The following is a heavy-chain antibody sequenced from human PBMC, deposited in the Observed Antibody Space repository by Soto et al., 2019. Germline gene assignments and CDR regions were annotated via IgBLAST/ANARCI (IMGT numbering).Heavy chain of an antibody. CDR1: GFTFSAYS. J-gene: IGHJ4*02. D-gene: IGHD2-21*02. V-gene: IGHV3-48*02. Sequence: EGSLRLSCVASGFTFSAYSMNWVRQAPGKGLEWLSYISGDRAYIYYADSVRGRFTISRDNAENSFYLQMDNLRDEDTALYLWARQVYTVVTPMGFWGQGTLGTVSS. CDR3: ARQVYTVVTPMGF. CDR2: ISGDRAYI.